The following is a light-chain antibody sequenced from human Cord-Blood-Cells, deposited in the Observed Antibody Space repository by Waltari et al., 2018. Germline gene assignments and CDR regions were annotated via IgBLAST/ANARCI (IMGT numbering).Light chain of an antibody. Sequence: TISCTGTSSDVGSYNLVSWYQQHPGKAPTLMIYEVSKRPSGVSNRFSGSKSGNTASLTISGLQAEDEADYYCCSYAGSVVFGGGTKLTVL. V-gene: IGLV2-23*02. J-gene: IGLJ2*01. CDR1: SSDVGSYNL. CDR2: EVS. CDR3: CSYAGSVV.